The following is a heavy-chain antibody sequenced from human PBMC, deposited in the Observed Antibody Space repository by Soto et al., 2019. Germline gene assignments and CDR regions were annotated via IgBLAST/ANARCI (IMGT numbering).Heavy chain of an antibody. V-gene: IGHV3-48*01. J-gene: IGHJ4*02. D-gene: IGHD3-10*01. CDR2: ISGSSSTI. CDR3: ALSYYGSGTSFDY. CDR1: GFTFSSYS. Sequence: GGSLRLSCAASGFTFSSYSMNWVRQAPGKGLEWVSYISGSSSTIYHADSVKGRFTISRDNAKNSLYLQMNSLLAEDAAVYYCALSYYGSGTSFDYWGQGTLVTVSS.